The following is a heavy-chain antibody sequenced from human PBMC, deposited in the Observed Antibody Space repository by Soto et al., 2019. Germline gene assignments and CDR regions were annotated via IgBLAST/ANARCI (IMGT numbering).Heavy chain of an antibody. Sequence: QVHLVQSGAEVKKPGSSVKVSCKASGGTFSSYAISWVRQAPGQGLEWMGGFIPIFGTTNYAQKFQGRVTITADESTSRAYMELSSLRSEDTAVYYCTRDRGRRYNDGRGYYYSAYCGQGTLVTVSS. V-gene: IGHV1-69*01. CDR3: TRDRGRRYNDGRGYYYSAY. CDR2: FIPIFGTT. J-gene: IGHJ4*02. CDR1: GGTFSSYA. D-gene: IGHD3-22*01.